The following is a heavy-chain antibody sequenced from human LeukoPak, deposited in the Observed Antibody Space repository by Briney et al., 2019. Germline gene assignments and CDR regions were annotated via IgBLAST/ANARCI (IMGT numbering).Heavy chain of an antibody. CDR1: GGSISSSSYY. Sequence: PSETLSLTCTVSGGSISSSSYYWGWIRQPPGKGLEWIGSTYYSGSTYYNPSLKSRVTISVDTSKNQFSLKLSSVTAADTAVYYCARLSQHMDVWGQGTTVTVSS. CDR3: ARLSQHMDV. J-gene: IGHJ6*02. V-gene: IGHV4-39*01. CDR2: TYYSGST. D-gene: IGHD2-2*01.